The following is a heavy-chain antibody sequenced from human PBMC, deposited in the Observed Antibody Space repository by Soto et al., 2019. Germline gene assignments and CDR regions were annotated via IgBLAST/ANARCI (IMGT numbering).Heavy chain of an antibody. D-gene: IGHD2-15*01. Sequence: GGSLRPSCAASGFTFSSYAMSWVRQAPGKGLEWVSAISGSGGSTYYADSVKGRFTISRDNSKNTLYLQMNSLRAEDTAVYYCAKDYGYCSGGSCYLTPSSFPDYWGQGTLVTVSS. V-gene: IGHV3-23*01. CDR2: ISGSGGST. CDR1: GFTFSSYA. J-gene: IGHJ4*02. CDR3: AKDYGYCSGGSCYLTPSSFPDY.